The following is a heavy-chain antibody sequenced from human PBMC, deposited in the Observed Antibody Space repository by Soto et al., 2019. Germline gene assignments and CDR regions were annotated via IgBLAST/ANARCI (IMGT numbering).Heavy chain of an antibody. CDR2: IYYSGST. J-gene: IGHJ6*02. Sequence: SETLSLTCTVSGGSISSGGYYWSWIRQHPGKGLEWIGYIYYSGSTYYNPSLKSRVTISVDTSKNQFSLKLSSVTAADTAVYYCARDKKKVFVSGTTGGYHYGMAVWGQGTSVTGSS. CDR1: GGSISSGGYY. V-gene: IGHV4-31*03. D-gene: IGHD3-10*01. CDR3: ARDKKKVFVSGTTGGYHYGMAV.